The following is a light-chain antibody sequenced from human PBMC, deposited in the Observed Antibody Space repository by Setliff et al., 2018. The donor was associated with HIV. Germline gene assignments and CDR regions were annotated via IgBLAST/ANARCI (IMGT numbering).Light chain of an antibody. CDR1: TSDISHYNF. J-gene: IGLJ1*01. V-gene: IGLV2-14*01. CDR3: SSYTRTNLFV. CDR2: EVF. Sequence: SVLTQPASVSASLGQSITISCTGTTSDISHYNFVSWYQQHPDSAPKLLIYEVFNRPSGVSHRFSGSKSGNTASLTVSGLQAEDEADYYCSSYTRTNLFVFGTGTKV.